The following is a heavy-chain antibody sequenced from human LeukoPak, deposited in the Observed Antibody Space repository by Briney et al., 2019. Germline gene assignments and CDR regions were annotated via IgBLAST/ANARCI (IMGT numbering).Heavy chain of an antibody. CDR2: INPSSGDT. J-gene: IGHJ4*02. D-gene: IGHD1-26*01. V-gene: IGHV1-2*06. CDR1: AYTFTDYY. CDR3: ATTSGYFYY. Sequence: GASVKVSCKASAYTFTDYYVHWVRQAPGQGLEWMGRINPSSGDTNYAQNFQGRVTKTRDTSISTAYMELSRLRSDDTAVYYCATTSGYFYYWGQGTLVTVSS.